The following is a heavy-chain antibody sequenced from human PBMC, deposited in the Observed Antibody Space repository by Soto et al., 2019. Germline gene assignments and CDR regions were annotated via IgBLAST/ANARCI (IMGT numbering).Heavy chain of an antibody. V-gene: IGHV1-69*06. D-gene: IGHD3-22*01. Sequence: QVQLVQSGAEVKKPGSSVKVSCKASGGTFRSYAISWVRQAPGQGLEWMGGIIPIFGTANYAQKFQGRVTITADKSTSTAYMELSSLRSEDTAVYYCARGWRTYYYDSSGYSTWGQGTLVTVSS. CDR2: IIPIFGTA. CDR1: GGTFRSYA. J-gene: IGHJ5*02. CDR3: ARGWRTYYYDSSGYST.